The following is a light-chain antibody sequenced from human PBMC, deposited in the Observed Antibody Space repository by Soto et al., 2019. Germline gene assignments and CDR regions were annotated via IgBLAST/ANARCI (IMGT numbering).Light chain of an antibody. Sequence: QSVLAQPASVSGSPGQSITISCTGTSNDVGHFNYVSWFQQHPGKAPKLLIFDVSNWPSGVSDRFSGSKSGNTPSLTISGLQPEDEADYYCTSFTTSNTFVFGSGTKLTVL. CDR1: SNDVGHFNY. CDR2: DVS. CDR3: TSFTTSNTFV. V-gene: IGLV2-14*03. J-gene: IGLJ1*01.